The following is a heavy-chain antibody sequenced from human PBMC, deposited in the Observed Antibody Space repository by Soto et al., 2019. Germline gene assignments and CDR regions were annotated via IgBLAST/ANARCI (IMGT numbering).Heavy chain of an antibody. CDR3: ARVSVLSGYYYD. CDR2: IYYSGST. V-gene: IGHV4-59*01. D-gene: IGHD3-22*01. J-gene: IGHJ4*02. CDR1: GGSISSYY. Sequence: SETLSLTCTVSGGSISSYYWSWIRQPPGKGLEWIGYIYYSGSTNYNPSLKSRVTISVDTSKNQFSLKLSSVTATDTAVYYCARVSVLSGYYYDWGQGALVAVSS.